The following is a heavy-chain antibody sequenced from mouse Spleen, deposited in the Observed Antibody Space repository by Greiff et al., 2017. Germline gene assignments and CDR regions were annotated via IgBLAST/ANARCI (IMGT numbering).Heavy chain of an antibody. V-gene: IGHV5-17*01. CDR2: ISSGSSTI. J-gene: IGHJ3*01. Sequence: EVKLMESGGGLVKPGGSLKLSCAASGFTFSDYGMHWVRQAPEKGLEWVAYISSGSSTIYYADTVKGRFTISRDNAKNTLFLQMTSLRSEDTAMYYCARHYGNPFAYWGQGTLVTVSA. CDR3: ARHYGNPFAY. D-gene: IGHD2-1*01. CDR1: GFTFSDYG.